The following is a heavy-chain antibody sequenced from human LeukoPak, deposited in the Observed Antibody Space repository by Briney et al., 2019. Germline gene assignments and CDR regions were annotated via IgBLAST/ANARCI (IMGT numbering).Heavy chain of an antibody. J-gene: IGHJ5*02. CDR3: ARHVAYYYDSSGYYRWFDP. V-gene: IGHV5-51*01. CDR2: IYPGDSDT. Sequence: GESLKISCKGSGYSFTSYWIGWVRQMPGKGLEWMGIIYPGDSDTRYSPSFQGQVTISADKSISTAYLQWSSLKALDTAMYYCARHVAYYYDSSGYYRWFDPWGQGTLVTVSS. D-gene: IGHD3-22*01. CDR1: GYSFTSYW.